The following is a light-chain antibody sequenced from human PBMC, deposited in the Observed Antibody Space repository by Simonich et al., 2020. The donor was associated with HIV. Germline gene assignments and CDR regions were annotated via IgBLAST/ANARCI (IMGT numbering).Light chain of an antibody. J-gene: IGKJ1*01. CDR1: QSLLHSNGYNY. CDR3: MQALQTPPT. CDR2: LGS. Sequence: DIVMTQSPLSLPVSPGEPASISCRSSQSLLHSNGYNYLDWYLQKPGQSPQLLISLGSDRASGVPDRFSGIGSGTDFTLKISRVEAEDVGVYYCMQALQTPPTFGQGTKVEMK. V-gene: IGKV2-28*01.